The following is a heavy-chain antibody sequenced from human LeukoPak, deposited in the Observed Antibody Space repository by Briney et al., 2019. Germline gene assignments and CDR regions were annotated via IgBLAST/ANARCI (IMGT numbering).Heavy chain of an antibody. CDR2: IRSEANSYAT. CDR3: TSTYYYDSSGYTPAR. D-gene: IGHD3-22*01. Sequence: PGGSLRLSCVASGFTFTSYWMSWVRQASGKGPEWVGRIRSEANSYATAYVASVKGRFTISRDDSKNTAYLQMNSLKTEDTAVYYCTSTYYYDSSGYTPARWGQGTLVTVSS. J-gene: IGHJ4*02. V-gene: IGHV3-73*01. CDR1: GFTFTSYW.